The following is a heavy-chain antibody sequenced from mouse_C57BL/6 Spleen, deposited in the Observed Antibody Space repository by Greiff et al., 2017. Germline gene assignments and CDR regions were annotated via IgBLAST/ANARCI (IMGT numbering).Heavy chain of an antibody. V-gene: IGHV1-15*01. D-gene: IGHD1-1*01. CDR2: IDPETGGT. CDR1: GYTFTDYE. CDR3: AREEYYYGSSPYWYFDV. Sequence: QVQLQQSGAELVRPGASVTLSCKASGYTFTDYEMHWVKQTPVHGLEWIGAIDPETGGTAYNQKFKGKAILTADKSSSTAYMELRSLTSEDSAVYFCAREEYYYGSSPYWYFDVWGTGTTVTVSS. J-gene: IGHJ1*03.